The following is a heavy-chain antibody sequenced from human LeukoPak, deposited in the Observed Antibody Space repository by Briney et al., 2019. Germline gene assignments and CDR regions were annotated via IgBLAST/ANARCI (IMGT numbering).Heavy chain of an antibody. D-gene: IGHD2-2*01. CDR1: GYSISSGYY. CDR3: ATEGYCSSTSCYSSDAFDI. V-gene: IGHV4-38-2*02. J-gene: IGHJ3*02. Sequence: SETLSLTCTVSGYSISSGYYWGWIRQPPGKGLEWIGSIYHSGSTYYNPSLKSRVTISVDTSKNQFSLKLSSVTAADTAVYYCATEGYCSSTSCYSSDAFDIWGQGTMVTVSS. CDR2: IYHSGST.